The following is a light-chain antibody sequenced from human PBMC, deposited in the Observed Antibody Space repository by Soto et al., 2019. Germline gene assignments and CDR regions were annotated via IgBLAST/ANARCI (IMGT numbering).Light chain of an antibody. Sequence: DIQMTQSPSTRSASVGDRVTITCRASQSISRWLAWYQQKPGKAPQALIYDASSLKSGVPSRFSGNGAGTEFTLTISSLQPDDFATYYCQQYNTYSTFGQGTRLEIK. CDR2: DAS. V-gene: IGKV1-5*01. J-gene: IGKJ5*01. CDR1: QSISRW. CDR3: QQYNTYST.